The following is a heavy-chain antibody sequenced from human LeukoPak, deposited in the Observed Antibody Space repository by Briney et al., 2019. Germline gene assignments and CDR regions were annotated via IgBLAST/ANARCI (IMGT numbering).Heavy chain of an antibody. Sequence: ASVKVSCKASGYTFTDYYMHWVRQAPGQGLEWMGWINPNSGGTNYAQKFQGRATMTRDTSISTAYMELSRLRSDDTAVYYCARESYDNSGYDYWGQRTLVTVSS. D-gene: IGHD3-22*01. J-gene: IGHJ4*02. CDR2: INPNSGGT. CDR3: ARESYDNSGYDY. CDR1: GYTFTDYY. V-gene: IGHV1-2*02.